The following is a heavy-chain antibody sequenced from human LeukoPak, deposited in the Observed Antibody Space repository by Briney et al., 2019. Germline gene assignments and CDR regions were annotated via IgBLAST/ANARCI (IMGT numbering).Heavy chain of an antibody. D-gene: IGHD6-13*01. J-gene: IGHJ6*03. V-gene: IGHV3-30*03. CDR3: ARIAGYPLMDV. CDR2: ISYDGSKQ. CDR1: GFTFSSHG. Sequence: PGRSLRLSCAVSGFTFSSHGMHWVRRAPGKGLEWVAAISYDGSKQYYADSVKGRFTISRDNSKNTLYLQMDSLRAEDTAVYYCARIAGYPLMDVWGKGTTVTVSS.